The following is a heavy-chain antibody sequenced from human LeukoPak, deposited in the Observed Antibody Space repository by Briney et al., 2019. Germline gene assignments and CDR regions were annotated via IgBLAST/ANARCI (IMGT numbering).Heavy chain of an antibody. CDR2: ISGSGGST. V-gene: IGHV3-23*01. CDR3: AKVIHRSLGRYYFDY. J-gene: IGHJ4*02. Sequence: GGSLRLSCAASGFTFSSYAMSWVRQAPGQGLEWVSAISGSGGSTYYADSVKGRFTISRDNSKNTLYLQMNSLRAEDTAVYYCAKVIHRSLGRYYFDYWGQGTLVTVSS. CDR1: GFTFSSYA. D-gene: IGHD2-21*01.